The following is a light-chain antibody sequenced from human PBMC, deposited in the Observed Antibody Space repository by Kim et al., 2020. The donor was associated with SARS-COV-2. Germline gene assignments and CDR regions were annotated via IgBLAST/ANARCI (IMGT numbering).Light chain of an antibody. CDR3: NSRDSSGNHLYV. Sequence: LGQTVRITCQGDRLSSYYASWYQQKPGQAPVLVIYGKNNRPSGIPDRFSGSSSGNTASLTITGAQAEDEADYYCNSRDSSGNHLYVFGTGTKVTVL. V-gene: IGLV3-19*01. CDR2: GKN. J-gene: IGLJ1*01. CDR1: RLSSYY.